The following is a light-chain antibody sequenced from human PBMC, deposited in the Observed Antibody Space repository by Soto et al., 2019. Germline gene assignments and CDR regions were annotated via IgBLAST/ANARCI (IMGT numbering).Light chain of an antibody. CDR1: QSISSY. Sequence: DIQMTQSPSTLSASVGDRVTITCRASQSISSYLAWYQQKPGKAPKLLIYKAYILESGVPSRFSGIGSGTEFTLTISSLQPDDSATYYCQQFSTYSTFGQGTKVEIK. J-gene: IGKJ1*01. CDR2: KAY. V-gene: IGKV1-5*03. CDR3: QQFSTYST.